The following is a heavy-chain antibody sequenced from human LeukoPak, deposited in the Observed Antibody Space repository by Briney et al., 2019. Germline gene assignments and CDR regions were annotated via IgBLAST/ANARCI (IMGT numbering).Heavy chain of an antibody. CDR2: IYSAGTSP. CDR1: GFTFGSYW. Sequence: PGGSLRLSCAASGFTFGSYWMHWVRQVPGKGLVWVSRIYSAGTSPSYADSVKGRFTISRDNAKNTLYLQMNSLRAEDTAVYYCVKGTFRYGAAPDYWGQGTLVTVSS. CDR3: VKGTFRYGAAPDY. J-gene: IGHJ4*02. D-gene: IGHD4-17*01. V-gene: IGHV3-74*01.